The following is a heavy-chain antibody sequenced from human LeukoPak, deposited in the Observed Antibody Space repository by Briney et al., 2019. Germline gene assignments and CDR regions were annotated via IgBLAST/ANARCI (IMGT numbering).Heavy chain of an antibody. CDR1: GFTFSRCA. V-gene: IGHV3-23*01. J-gene: IGHJ5*02. CDR2: TSGSGGST. CDR3: AKDFAYDNSGYDNWFDP. D-gene: IGHD3-22*01. Sequence: GGSLRLSCAASGFTFSRCAMSWVRQAPGKGLEWVSGTSGSGGSTYYADSVRGRFTISRDNSKNSLYLQMNSLRAEDTAVYYCAKDFAYDNSGYDNWFDPWGQGTLATVSS.